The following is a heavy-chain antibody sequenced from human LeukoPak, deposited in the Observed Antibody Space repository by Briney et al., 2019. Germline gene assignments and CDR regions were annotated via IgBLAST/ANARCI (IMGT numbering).Heavy chain of an antibody. CDR2: VNPSGGST. V-gene: IGHV1-46*01. CDR1: GYTFTSYY. D-gene: IGHD3-3*01. Sequence: ASVKVSCKASGYTFTSYYMHWVRQAPGQGLEWMGIVNPSGGSTSYAQKFQGRVTMTRDTSTSTVYMELSSLRSEDTAVYYCAKPGLGRITISSLAQPDYYYYMDVWGKGTTVTVSS. J-gene: IGHJ6*03. CDR3: AKPGLGRITISSLAQPDYYYYMDV.